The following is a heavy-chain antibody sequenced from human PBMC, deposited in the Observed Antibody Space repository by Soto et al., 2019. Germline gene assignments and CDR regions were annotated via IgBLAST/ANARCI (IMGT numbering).Heavy chain of an antibody. CDR1: GFTFSSYW. D-gene: IGHD6-6*01. V-gene: IGHV3-74*01. CDR3: ARDLSGAARSPYYYYYYMDV. CDR2: INSDGSST. Sequence: GGSLRLSCAASGFTFSSYWMHWVRQAPGKGLVWVSRINSDGSSTSYADSVKGRFTISRDNAKNTLYLQMNSLRAEDTAVYYCARDLSGAARSPYYYYYYMDVWGKGTTVTVSS. J-gene: IGHJ6*03.